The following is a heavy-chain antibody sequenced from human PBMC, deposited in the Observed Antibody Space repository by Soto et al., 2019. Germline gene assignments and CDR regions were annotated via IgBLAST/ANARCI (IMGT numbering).Heavy chain of an antibody. CDR2: ISSSGSTI. CDR1: GFTFSDYY. J-gene: IGHJ4*02. D-gene: IGHD2-2*01. CDR3: ARDPLVVPAATDY. Sequence: PVGSLRLSCAASGFTFSDYYMSWIRKAPGKGLEWVSYISSSGSTIYYADSVKGRFTISRDNAKNSLYLQMNSLRAEDTAVYYCARDPLVVPAATDYWGQGTLVTVSS. V-gene: IGHV3-11*01.